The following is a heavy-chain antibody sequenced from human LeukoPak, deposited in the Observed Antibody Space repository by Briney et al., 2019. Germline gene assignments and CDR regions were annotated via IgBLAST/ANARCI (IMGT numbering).Heavy chain of an antibody. CDR1: GYSISSGYY. J-gene: IGHJ6*02. Sequence: SETLSLTCTVSGYSISSGYYWGWIRQPPGKGLEWIGKIYHSGTTYYNPSLKSRVTISVDTSKNQFSLRLSSVTAADTAVYYCARVTTYYYYNMDVWGQGTTVTVSS. CDR2: IYHSGTT. D-gene: IGHD3-16*01. CDR3: ARVTTYYYYNMDV. V-gene: IGHV4-38-2*02.